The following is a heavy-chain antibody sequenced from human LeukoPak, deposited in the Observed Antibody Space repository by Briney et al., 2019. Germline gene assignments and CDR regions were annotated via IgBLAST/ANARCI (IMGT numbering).Heavy chain of an antibody. CDR2: IDPNSGGT. V-gene: IGHV1-2*02. J-gene: IGHJ6*03. CDR3: AREKAADCSSTSCYYYYYYMDV. Sequence: GASVKVYCKASGYTFTGYYMHWVRQAPGQGLEWMGWIDPNSGGTNYAQKFQGRVTMTRDTSISTAYMELSRLRSDDTAVYYCAREKAADCSSTSCYYYYYYMDVWGKGTTVTVSS. D-gene: IGHD2-2*01. CDR1: GYTFTGYY.